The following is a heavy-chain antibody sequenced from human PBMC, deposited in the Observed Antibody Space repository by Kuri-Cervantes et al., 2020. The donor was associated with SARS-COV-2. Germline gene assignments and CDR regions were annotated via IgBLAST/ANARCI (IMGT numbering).Heavy chain of an antibody. CDR2: IWYDGSNK. J-gene: IGHJ6*02. V-gene: IGHV3-33*01. Sequence: GESLKISCAASGFTFSSYGMHWVRQAPGKGLEWVAVIWYDGSNKYYADSVKGRFTISRDNSKNTLYLQMNSLRAEDTAVYYCAREEDGYYYYYAMDVRGQGTTVTVSS. CDR1: GFTFSSYG. CDR3: AREEDGYYYYYAMDV. D-gene: IGHD5-24*01.